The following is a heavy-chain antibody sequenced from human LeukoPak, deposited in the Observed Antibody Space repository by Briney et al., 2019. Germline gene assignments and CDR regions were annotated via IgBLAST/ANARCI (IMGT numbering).Heavy chain of an antibody. D-gene: IGHD2-15*01. CDR3: ARGAYCSDDSCPGAFDI. J-gene: IGHJ3*02. V-gene: IGHV3-33*01. Sequence: HPGGSLRLSCAASGFAFSTYAMYWVRQAPGKGLEWVTVIWYGGSNKYYADSVKGRFTISRDNSKNTLYLQMNSLRAEDTAVYYCARGAYCSDDSCPGAFDIWGQGTMVTLSS. CDR1: GFAFSTYA. CDR2: IWYGGSNK.